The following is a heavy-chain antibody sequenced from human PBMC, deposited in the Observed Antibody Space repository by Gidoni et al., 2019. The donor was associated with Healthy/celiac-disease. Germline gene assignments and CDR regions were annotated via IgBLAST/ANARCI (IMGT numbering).Heavy chain of an antibody. J-gene: IGHJ6*02. D-gene: IGHD5-12*01. CDR1: GYTFTSYY. V-gene: IGHV1-46*01. CDR3: ARAPPIVLYSGYDFDMDV. Sequence: QVQLVQSGAEVKKPGASVKVSCKASGYTFTSYYMHWVRQAPGPGLEWMGIINPSGGSTSYAQKFQGRVTMTRDTSTSTVYMELSSLRSEDTAVYYCARAPPIVLYSGYDFDMDVWGQGTTVTVSS. CDR2: INPSGGST.